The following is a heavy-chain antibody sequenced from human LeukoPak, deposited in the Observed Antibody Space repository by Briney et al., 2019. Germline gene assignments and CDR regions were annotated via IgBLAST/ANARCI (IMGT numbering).Heavy chain of an antibody. CDR1: GGTFSRYA. Sequence: SVKVSCKGFGGTFSRYAISWVRQAPGQGLEWMGGIVPIFGTANYAQKFQGRVTITTDESTSTAYMELRNLRSDDTAVYYCARGGGSTSRYWGQGTLVTVSS. D-gene: IGHD4-23*01. V-gene: IGHV1-69*05. CDR3: ARGGGSTSRY. J-gene: IGHJ4*02. CDR2: IVPIFGTA.